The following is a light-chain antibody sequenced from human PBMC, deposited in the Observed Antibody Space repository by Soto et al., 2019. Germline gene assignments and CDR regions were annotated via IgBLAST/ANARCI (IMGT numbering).Light chain of an antibody. CDR2: DAS. Sequence: EIVVTQSQATLSCSPGERATLSCRASQSVSSYLAWYQQKPGQAPRLLIYDASNRATGIPARFSGSGSGTDFTLTISSLEPEDFAVYYCQQYNDWPLTFGHGTKV. CDR3: QQYNDWPLT. CDR1: QSVSSY. J-gene: IGKJ1*01. V-gene: IGKV3-11*01.